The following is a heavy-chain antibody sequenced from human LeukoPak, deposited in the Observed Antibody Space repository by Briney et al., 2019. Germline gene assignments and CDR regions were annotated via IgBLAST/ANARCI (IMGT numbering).Heavy chain of an antibody. CDR3: ARGREGSSWYFDY. D-gene: IGHD6-13*01. CDR2: ISSSGSTI. CDR1: GFTFSDYY. Sequence: GGSLGLSCAASGFTFSDYYMSWIRQAPGKGLEWVSYISSSGSTIYYADSVKGRFTISRDNAKNSLYLQMNSLRAEDTAAYYCARGREGSSWYFDYWGQGTLVTVSS. J-gene: IGHJ4*02. V-gene: IGHV3-11*01.